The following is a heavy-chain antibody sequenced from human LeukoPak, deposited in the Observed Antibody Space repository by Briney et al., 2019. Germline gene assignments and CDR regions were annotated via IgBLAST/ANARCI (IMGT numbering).Heavy chain of an antibody. Sequence: GGSLRLSCAASGFTFSSYSMNWVRQAPGKGLEWVSAISGSGGSTYYADSVKGRFTISRDNSKNTLYLQMNSLRAEDTAVYYCAKDSPPIVVVPAAISYWGQGTLVTVSS. CDR1: GFTFSSYS. CDR3: AKDSPPIVVVPAAISY. J-gene: IGHJ4*02. V-gene: IGHV3-23*01. CDR2: ISGSGGST. D-gene: IGHD2-2*02.